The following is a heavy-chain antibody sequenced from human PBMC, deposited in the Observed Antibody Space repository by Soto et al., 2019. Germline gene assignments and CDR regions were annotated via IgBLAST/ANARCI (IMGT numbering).Heavy chain of an antibody. CDR3: AKVGRYCASTSCYVPD. D-gene: IGHD2-2*01. J-gene: IGHJ4*02. CDR2: ISYDGSET. V-gene: IGHV3-30*18. Sequence: QVQLVESGGGVVQPGRSLRLSCAVSGFTFGTYGMHWVRQAPGKGLDGGAFISYDGSETYYADSVKGRFTISRDNSRNTLYLQMNSLRAEDTAFYYCAKVGRYCASTSCYVPDWGQGTLVTVSS. CDR1: GFTFGTYG.